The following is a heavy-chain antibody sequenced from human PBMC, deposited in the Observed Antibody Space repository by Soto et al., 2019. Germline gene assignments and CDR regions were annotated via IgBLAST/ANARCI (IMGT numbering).Heavy chain of an antibody. J-gene: IGHJ3*02. D-gene: IGHD3-22*01. CDR1: GYTFTGYY. CDR2: INPNSGGT. CDR3: ATGYSYGFYYDSSGYWASAFDI. V-gene: IGHV1-2*02. Sequence: ASVKLSCKASGYTFTGYYMHWVRQAPGQGLEWMGWINPNSGGTNYAQKFQGRVTMTRDTSISTAYMELSRLRSDDTAVYYRATGYSYGFYYDSSGYWASAFDIWGQGTMVTVSS.